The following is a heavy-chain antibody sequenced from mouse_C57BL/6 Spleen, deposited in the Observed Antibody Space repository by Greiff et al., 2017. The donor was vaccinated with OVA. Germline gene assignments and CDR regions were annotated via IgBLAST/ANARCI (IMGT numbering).Heavy chain of an antibody. D-gene: IGHD2-3*01. CDR3: TTLLYDGYYPFDY. CDR1: GFNIKDDY. Sequence: EVQLVESGAELVRPGASVKLSCTASGFNIKDDYMHWVKQRPEQGLEWIGWIDPENGDTEYASKFQGKATITADTSSNTAYLQLSSLTSEDTAVYYCTTLLYDGYYPFDYWGQGTTLTVSS. CDR2: IDPENGDT. J-gene: IGHJ2*01. V-gene: IGHV14-4*01.